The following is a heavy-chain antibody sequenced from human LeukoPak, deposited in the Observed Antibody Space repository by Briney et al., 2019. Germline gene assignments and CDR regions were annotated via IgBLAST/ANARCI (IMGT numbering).Heavy chain of an antibody. Sequence: ASVKVSCKASGYTFTSYGISWVRQAPGQGLEWMGWISAYNGNTNYAQKLQGRVTMTTDTSTSTAYVELRSLRSDDTAVYYCARVLRANWFDPWGQGTLVTVSS. CDR3: ARVLRANWFDP. J-gene: IGHJ5*02. CDR2: ISAYNGNT. V-gene: IGHV1-18*01. CDR1: GYTFTSYG.